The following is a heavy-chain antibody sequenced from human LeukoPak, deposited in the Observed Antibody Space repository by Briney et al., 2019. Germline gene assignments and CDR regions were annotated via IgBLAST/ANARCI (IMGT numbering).Heavy chain of an antibody. J-gene: IGHJ6*03. Sequence: ASVKVSCKASGYTFTSYDINWVRQATGQGLEWMGWMNPNSGNTGYAQKFQGRVTMTRNTSISTAYMELSSLRSEDTAVYYCARGPTYDILTGYIYSYYYYMDVWGKGTTVTISS. CDR2: MNPNSGNT. V-gene: IGHV1-8*01. CDR1: GYTFTSYD. CDR3: ARGPTYDILTGYIYSYYYYMDV. D-gene: IGHD3-9*01.